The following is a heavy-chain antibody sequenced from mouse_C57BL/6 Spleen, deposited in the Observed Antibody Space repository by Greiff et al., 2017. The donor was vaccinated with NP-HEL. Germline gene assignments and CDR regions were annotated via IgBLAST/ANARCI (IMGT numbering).Heavy chain of an antibody. CDR2: IDPETGGT. CDR1: GYTLTDYE. Sequence: VQLQQSGAELVRPGASVTLSCKASGYTLTDYEMHWVKQTPVHGLEWIGAIDPETGGTAYNQKFKGKAILTADKSSSTAYMELRSLTSEDSAVYYCTRTNYYAMDYWGQGTSVTVSS. J-gene: IGHJ4*01. CDR3: TRTNYYAMDY. D-gene: IGHD5-5*01. V-gene: IGHV1-15*01.